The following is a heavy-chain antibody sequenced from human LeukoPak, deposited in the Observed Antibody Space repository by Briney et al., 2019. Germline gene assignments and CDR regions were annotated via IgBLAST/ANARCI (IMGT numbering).Heavy chain of an antibody. CDR1: GYTHTDLS. Sequence: ASVTVSCKVSGYTHTDLSMHWVRQAPGKGVEWMGGFDPEAGEMAYAQKFQGRLTVTEDTSTDTVYMELSGLRSEDTAVYYCATQRLTMLSVAMSFDYWGQGTLFTVSS. J-gene: IGHJ4*02. V-gene: IGHV1-24*01. D-gene: IGHD3-22*01. CDR3: ATQRLTMLSVAMSFDY. CDR2: FDPEAGEM.